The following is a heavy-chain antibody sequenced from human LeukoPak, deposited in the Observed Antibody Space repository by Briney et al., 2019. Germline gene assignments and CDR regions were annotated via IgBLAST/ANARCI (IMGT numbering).Heavy chain of an antibody. CDR1: GFTFSDAW. J-gene: IGHJ4*02. V-gene: IGHV3-15*01. Sequence: GGSLRLSCAASGFTFSDAWLSWVRQAPGKGLEWVGRIKSSADGGATDYAAPVKGRFTVSRDDSKDTLYLQMNSLKTEDTAVYYCSLRYCSGTSCPGFWGQGTLVSVSS. D-gene: IGHD2-8*02. CDR3: SLRYCSGTSCPGF. CDR2: IKSSADGGAT.